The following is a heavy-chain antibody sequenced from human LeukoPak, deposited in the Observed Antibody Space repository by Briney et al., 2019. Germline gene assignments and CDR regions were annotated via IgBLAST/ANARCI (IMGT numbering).Heavy chain of an antibody. J-gene: IGHJ4*02. Sequence: GGSLRLSCAASGFTFDDYAMHWVRQAPGKGLEWVSGISWNSGGIVYADSVKGRFTISRDNAKNSLYLQMNSLRAEDTALYYCAKSFYDSSGYYQVGLDYWGQGTLVTVSS. V-gene: IGHV3-9*01. CDR2: ISWNSGGI. CDR3: AKSFYDSSGYYQVGLDY. CDR1: GFTFDDYA. D-gene: IGHD3-22*01.